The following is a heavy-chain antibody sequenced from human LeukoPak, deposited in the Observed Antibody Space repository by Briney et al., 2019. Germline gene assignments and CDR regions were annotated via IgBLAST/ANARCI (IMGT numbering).Heavy chain of an antibody. J-gene: IGHJ1*01. CDR2: IYPGDPDI. Sequence: GESLKISCQGSGYIFATYWIAWVRQMPGKGLEWMGIIYPGDPDIRYSPSFQGQVTFSADKSTSTAYLQWSSLKSSDTAIYYCARLFTYGYSKMDSWGQGTLVTVSS. D-gene: IGHD5-18*01. CDR1: GYIFATYW. V-gene: IGHV5-51*01. CDR3: ARLFTYGYSKMDS.